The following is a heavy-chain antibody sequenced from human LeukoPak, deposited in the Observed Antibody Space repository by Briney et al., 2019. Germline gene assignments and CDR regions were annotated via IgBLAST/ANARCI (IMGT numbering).Heavy chain of an antibody. Sequence: SETLSLTCTVSGGSISITTYYWGWIRQPPGKGLEWIGTIYFSGSTYYNPSLKRRVTISVDTSKYQFSLTMSSVTAADTAVYYCANLGYYNYGMDVWGQGTTVTVSS. CDR2: IYFSGST. CDR3: ANLGYYNYGMDV. V-gene: IGHV4-39*01. CDR1: GGSISITTYY. J-gene: IGHJ6*02.